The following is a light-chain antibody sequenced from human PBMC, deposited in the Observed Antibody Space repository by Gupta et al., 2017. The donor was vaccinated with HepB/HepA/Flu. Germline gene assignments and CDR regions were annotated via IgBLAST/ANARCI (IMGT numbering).Light chain of an antibody. Sequence: QSALNQPRSVSGSPGKSVAVSCTGSSSDVGGYNYVSWYQQHPGKAPKLMIYDVNKRPSGVPDRCSGSKSGNTASLTISGLQAEDESDYYCCSYAGSNTYVFGTGTTVTVL. CDR2: DVN. CDR3: CSYAGSNTYV. CDR1: SSDVGGYNY. V-gene: IGLV2-11*01. J-gene: IGLJ1*01.